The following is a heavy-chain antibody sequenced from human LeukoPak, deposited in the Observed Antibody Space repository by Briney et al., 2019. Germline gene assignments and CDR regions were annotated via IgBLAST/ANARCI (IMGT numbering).Heavy chain of an antibody. J-gene: IGHJ5*02. V-gene: IGHV3-74*01. CDR3: ARDRSPGWFDP. Sequence: GGSLRLSCAASGFTFSTLWMHWVRQAPGKGLVWVSRIKGDGSSTSYADAVKGRFTISRDNAKNTLYLQMNSLRAEDTAVYYCARDRSPGWFDPWGQGTLVTVSS. CDR1: GFTFSTLW. D-gene: IGHD1-26*01. CDR2: IKGDGSST.